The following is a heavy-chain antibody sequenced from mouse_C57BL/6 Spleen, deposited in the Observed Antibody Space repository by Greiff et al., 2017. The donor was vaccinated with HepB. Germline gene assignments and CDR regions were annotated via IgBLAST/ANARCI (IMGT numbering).Heavy chain of an antibody. J-gene: IGHJ3*01. D-gene: IGHD4-1*01. V-gene: IGHV1-64*01. Sequence: QVQLKQPGAELVKPGASVKLSCKASGYTFTSYWMHWVKQRPGQGLEWIGMIHPNSGSTNYNEKFKSKATLTVDKSSSTAYMQLSSLTSEDSAVYYCARSELGEGFAYWGQGTLVTVSA. CDR2: IHPNSGST. CDR1: GYTFTSYW. CDR3: ARSELGEGFAY.